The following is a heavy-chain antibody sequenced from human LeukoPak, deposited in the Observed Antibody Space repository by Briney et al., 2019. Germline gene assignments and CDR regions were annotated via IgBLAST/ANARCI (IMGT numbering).Heavy chain of an antibody. D-gene: IGHD6-13*01. Sequence: ASVRVSCKTSGYTFIAYYIHWVRQAPGHGLEWMGWINPNSGDTSYAQKIQGWVSMTRDTSINTAFMELSSLKSDDTAVYHCARGIGAGRLDSWGQGTPVTVSS. CDR3: ARGIGAGRLDS. CDR1: GYTFIAYY. CDR2: INPNSGDT. V-gene: IGHV1-2*04. J-gene: IGHJ4*02.